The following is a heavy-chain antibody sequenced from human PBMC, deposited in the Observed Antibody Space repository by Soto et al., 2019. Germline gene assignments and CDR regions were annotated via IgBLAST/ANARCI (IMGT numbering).Heavy chain of an antibody. CDR2: ISYDGSNK. Sequence: GGSLRLSCAASGFTFSSYGMHWVRQAPGKGLEWVAVISYDGSNKYYADSVKGRFTISRDNSKNTLYLQMNSLRAEDTAVYYCAKVAGDYGLVYYYYYGMDVWGQGTTVTVSS. J-gene: IGHJ6*02. CDR3: AKVAGDYGLVYYYYYGMDV. CDR1: GFTFSSYG. V-gene: IGHV3-30*18. D-gene: IGHD4-17*01.